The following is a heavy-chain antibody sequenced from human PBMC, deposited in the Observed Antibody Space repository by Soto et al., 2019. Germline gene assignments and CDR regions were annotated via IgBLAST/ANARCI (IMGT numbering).Heavy chain of an antibody. J-gene: IGHJ3*01. V-gene: IGHV3-48*02. CDR2: ISSTSGTI. CDR1: VFVFSTYS. CDR3: ANQKIRFSGAGTIYGLRV. Sequence: XGSLRLSCESSVFVFSTYSMNWVRHSPGKWLEWISYISSTSGTIYYADSVKGRFTIFRDNAKNSLFLQMNGLRDDDTAVYYCANQKIRFSGAGTIYGLRVWGQGTRVNVSS. D-gene: IGHD6-19*01.